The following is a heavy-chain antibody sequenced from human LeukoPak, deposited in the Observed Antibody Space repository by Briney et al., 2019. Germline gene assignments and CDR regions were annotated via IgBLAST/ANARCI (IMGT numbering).Heavy chain of an antibody. CDR1: GGSFSGYY. V-gene: IGHV4-34*01. CDR3: ARPVGGWFDP. D-gene: IGHD3-16*01. J-gene: IGHJ5*02. Sequence: PSETRSLTCAVYGGSFSGYYRSWVRQPPGMGLEWIGEVNLSGVTNYNPSLKSRITMSLDTSKNHFSLKLSSVTAADTAVYYCARPVGGWFDPWGQGTLVTVSS. CDR2: VNLSGVT.